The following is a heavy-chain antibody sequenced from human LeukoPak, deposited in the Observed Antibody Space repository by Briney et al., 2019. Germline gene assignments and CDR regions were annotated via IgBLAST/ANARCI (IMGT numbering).Heavy chain of an antibody. J-gene: IGHJ4*02. CDR2: ISYDGSNE. V-gene: IGHV3-30-3*01. CDR3: ARDDIALFGVATYYFDY. CDR1: GFTSSSSP. Sequence: GGSLRLSCVASGFTSSSSPMHWVRQAPGKGLEWVAIISYDGSNEYYMDSVKGRFTISRDNSKNTLYLQMNSLRPEDTAVYYCARDDIALFGVATYYFDYWGLGTLVTVSS. D-gene: IGHD3-3*01.